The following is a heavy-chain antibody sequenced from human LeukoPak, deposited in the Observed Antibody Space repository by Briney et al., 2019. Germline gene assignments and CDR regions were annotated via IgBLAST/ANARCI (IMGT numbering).Heavy chain of an antibody. Sequence: SVKVSCKASGYTFISYGISWVRQAPGQGLEWMGGIIPIFGTANYAQKFQGRVTITADESTSTAYMELSSLRSEDTAVYYCAREYSSSAPADYWGQGTLVTVSS. CDR2: IIPIFGTA. CDR1: GYTFISYG. V-gene: IGHV1-69*13. D-gene: IGHD6-6*01. CDR3: AREYSSSAPADY. J-gene: IGHJ4*02.